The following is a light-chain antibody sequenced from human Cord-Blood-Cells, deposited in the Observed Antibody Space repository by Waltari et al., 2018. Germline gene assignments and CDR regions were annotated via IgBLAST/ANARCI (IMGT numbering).Light chain of an antibody. CDR2: AAS. Sequence: VIWMTQSPSLLSASTGDRVTISCRMSQSISSYLAWYQQKPGKAPELLIYAASTLQSGVPSRFSGSGSGTDFTLTSSCLQSEDFATYYCQQYYSFPWTFGQGTKVEIK. V-gene: IGKV1D-8*01. J-gene: IGKJ1*01. CDR1: QSISSY. CDR3: QQYYSFPWT.